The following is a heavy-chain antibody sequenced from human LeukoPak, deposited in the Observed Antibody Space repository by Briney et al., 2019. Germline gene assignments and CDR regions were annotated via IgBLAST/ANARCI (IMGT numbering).Heavy chain of an antibody. CDR2: IKQDGSEK. J-gene: IGHJ3*02. Sequence: GGSLRLSCAASGFTFSSYWMSWVRQAPGKGLEWVANIKQDGSEKYYVDSVKGRFTISRDNAKNSLYLQMNSLRAEDTAVYYCAGLVHFDAFDIWGQGTMVTVSS. CDR3: AGLVHFDAFDI. V-gene: IGHV3-7*01. CDR1: GFTFSSYW. D-gene: IGHD6-19*01.